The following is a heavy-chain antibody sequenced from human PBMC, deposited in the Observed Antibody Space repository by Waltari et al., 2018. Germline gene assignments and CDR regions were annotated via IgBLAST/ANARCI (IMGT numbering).Heavy chain of an antibody. D-gene: IGHD6-19*01. CDR3: ARDLGSGWTRGYYYYGMDV. CDR1: GYIFTSYY. V-gene: IGHV1-46*01. Sequence: QVQLVQSGAEVKKPGASVKVSCKASGYIFTSYYMHWVRQAPGQGLEWMGIINRRGGSTSYAQKFQGRVTMTRDTSTSTVYMELSSLRCEDTAVYYCARDLGSGWTRGYYYYGMDVWGQGTTVTVSS. CDR2: INRRGGST. J-gene: IGHJ6*02.